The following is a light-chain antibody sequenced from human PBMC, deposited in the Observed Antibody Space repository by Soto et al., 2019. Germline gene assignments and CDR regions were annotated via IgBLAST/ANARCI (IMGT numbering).Light chain of an antibody. Sequence: QSVLTQPASVSGSPGQSITISCTGTSSDFGSYSVVSWYQQHPGKAPKLLIYEVNNRPSGVPDRFSGSKSGNTASLTISGLQAEDDAEYYCSLYTTDSTYVFGTGTKVTVL. CDR3: SLYTTDSTYV. V-gene: IGLV2-14*02. CDR1: SSDFGSYSV. J-gene: IGLJ1*01. CDR2: EVN.